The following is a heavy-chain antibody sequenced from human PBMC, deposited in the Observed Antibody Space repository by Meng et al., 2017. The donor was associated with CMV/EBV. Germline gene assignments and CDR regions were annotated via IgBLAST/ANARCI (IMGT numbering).Heavy chain of an antibody. J-gene: IGHJ6*02. D-gene: IGHD1-26*01. V-gene: IGHV1-2*02. CDR1: GYTFTGYY. CDR2: INPNSGGT. Sequence: ASVKVSCKASGYTFTGYYMHWVRQAPGQGLEWMGWINPNSGGTNYAQKFQGRVTMTRDTSISTAYMELSRLRSDDTAVYYCARAEWELTRDYGMDVWGQGTKVTVSS. CDR3: ARAEWELTRDYGMDV.